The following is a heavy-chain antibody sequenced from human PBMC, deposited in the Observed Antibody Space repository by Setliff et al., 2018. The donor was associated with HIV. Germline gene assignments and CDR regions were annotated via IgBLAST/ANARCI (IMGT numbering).Heavy chain of an antibody. V-gene: IGHV4-34*01. J-gene: IGHJ3*02. D-gene: IGHD3-22*01. CDR3: AREDTTGYYSLSAFDI. CDR2: INHSGRT. Sequence: PSETLSLTCAVYGGSFTNYFWSWIRQSPGKGLEWIGEINHSGRTKYNPSLKSRVTMSVDTSKSQFSLKLKSVTAADTAVYYCAREDTTGYYSLSAFDIWGQGTLVTVSS. CDR1: GGSFTNYF.